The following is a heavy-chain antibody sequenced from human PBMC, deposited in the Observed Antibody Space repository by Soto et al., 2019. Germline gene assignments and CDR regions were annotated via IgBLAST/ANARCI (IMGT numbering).Heavy chain of an antibody. CDR1: GGSFNDYF. D-gene: IGHD3-3*01. V-gene: IGHV4-34*02. Sequence: QVQLQQWGAGLLKPSETLSLACAVYGGSFNDYFWEWIRQPPGKGLEWIGEIHRTEKTHYNPSLKSRVTLSVDTSKNQFSLSLTSVTAADTAVYYCARQPVSASGKFFFYSYGMDVWGQGTTVTVSS. CDR2: IHRTEKT. CDR3: ARQPVSASGKFFFYSYGMDV. J-gene: IGHJ6*02.